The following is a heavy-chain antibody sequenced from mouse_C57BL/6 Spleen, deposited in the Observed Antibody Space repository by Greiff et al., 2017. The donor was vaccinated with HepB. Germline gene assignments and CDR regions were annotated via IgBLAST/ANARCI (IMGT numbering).Heavy chain of an antibody. CDR3: THYDYDGAWFAY. D-gene: IGHD2-4*01. CDR1: GFNIKDDY. V-gene: IGHV14-4*01. CDR2: IDPENGDT. J-gene: IGHJ3*01. Sequence: EVQLQQSGAELVRPGASVKLSCTASGFNIKDDYMHWLKQRPEQGLEWIGWIDPENGDTEYASKFQGKATITADTSSNTAYLQLSSLTSEDTAVYYCTHYDYDGAWFAYWGQGTLVTVSA.